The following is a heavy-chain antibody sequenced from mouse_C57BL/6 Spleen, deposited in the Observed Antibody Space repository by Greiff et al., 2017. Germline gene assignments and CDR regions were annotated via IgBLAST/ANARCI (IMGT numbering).Heavy chain of an antibody. J-gene: IGHJ1*03. Sequence: VQLQQPGAELVMPGASVKLSCKASGYTFTSYWMHWVKQRPGQGLEWIGEIDPSDSYTNYNQKFKGKSTLTVDKSSSPAYMQLSSLTSEDSAVYYCAKRGDYDYDGYWYFDVWGTGTTVTVSS. D-gene: IGHD2-4*01. CDR1: GYTFTSYW. CDR3: AKRGDYDYDGYWYFDV. CDR2: IDPSDSYT. V-gene: IGHV1-69*01.